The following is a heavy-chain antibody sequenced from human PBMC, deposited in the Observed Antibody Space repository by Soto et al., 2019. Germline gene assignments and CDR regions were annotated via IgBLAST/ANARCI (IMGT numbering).Heavy chain of an antibody. Sequence: EVQLLESGGGLVQPGGSLRLSCAASGFTFSSYAMSWVRQAPGKGLEWVSAISGSGGSTYYADSVKGRFTISRDNSKNTLYLQMNSLRAEDTAVYYCAKVGGVYDFWSDYFDYWVQGTLVTVSS. J-gene: IGHJ4*02. V-gene: IGHV3-23*01. CDR2: ISGSGGST. CDR3: AKVGGVYDFWSDYFDY. CDR1: GFTFSSYA. D-gene: IGHD3-3*01.